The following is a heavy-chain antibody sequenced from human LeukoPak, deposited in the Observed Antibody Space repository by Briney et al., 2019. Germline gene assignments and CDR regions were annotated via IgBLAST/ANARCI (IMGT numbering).Heavy chain of an antibody. CDR2: ILYDGSNK. J-gene: IGHJ4*02. Sequence: GGSLRLSCAASGFTFSSYAMLGVGEAPGGGLEGVAVILYDGSNKYYADSVKGRVTNSRDHSKNPLYLQMNSLRAEDTAVHYCAREGLRYFDWLYTYYFDSWGQGTLAPVSS. CDR1: GFTFSSYA. D-gene: IGHD3-9*01. V-gene: IGHV3-30-3*01. CDR3: AREGLRYFDWLYTYYFDS.